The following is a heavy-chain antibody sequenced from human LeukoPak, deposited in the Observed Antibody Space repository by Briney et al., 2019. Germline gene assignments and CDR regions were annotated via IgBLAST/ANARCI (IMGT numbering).Heavy chain of an antibody. CDR3: ARYNYPTGYFDY. V-gene: IGHV4-39*01. Sequence: GSLRLSCTASGFTFSNFWMGWVRQAPGKGLEWIGSIYFSGSTYYNPSLKSRVTISVDTSKNQVSLKLSSVTAADTAVYYCARYNYPTGYFDYWGQGTLVTVSS. J-gene: IGHJ4*02. CDR1: GFTFSNFWM. CDR2: IYFSGST. D-gene: IGHD3-16*01.